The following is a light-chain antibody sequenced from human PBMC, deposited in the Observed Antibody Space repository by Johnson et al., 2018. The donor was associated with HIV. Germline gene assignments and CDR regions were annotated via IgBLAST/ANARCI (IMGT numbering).Light chain of an antibody. CDR3: GTWDSSMSAV. J-gene: IGLJ1*01. CDR2: ENT. Sequence: QSVLTQPPSVSAAPGQKVTISCSGSSSNIGNNYVSWYQQLPGTAPKLLIYENTELPSGIPDRFSGSKSGTSATLGITGLQTGDEADYYCGTWDSSMSAVFGSGTKVTVL. V-gene: IGLV1-51*02. CDR1: SSNIGNNY.